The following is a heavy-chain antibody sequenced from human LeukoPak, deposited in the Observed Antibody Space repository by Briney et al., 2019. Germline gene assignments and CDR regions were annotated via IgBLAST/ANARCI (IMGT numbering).Heavy chain of an antibody. CDR1: GDSIRSYY. V-gene: IGHV4-59*01. CDR2: IHNNGDI. J-gene: IGHJ4*02. D-gene: IGHD3-22*01. CDR3: GRWGYFDSGNYFVVDY. Sequence: PSETLSLTCIVSGDSIRSYYWNWIRQAPGKAMEWIGHIHNNGDIAYNFSLKSRVTISMDTSKNQFSLKLSSVTAADTAVYYCGRWGYFDSGNYFVVDYWGQGTVVTVSS.